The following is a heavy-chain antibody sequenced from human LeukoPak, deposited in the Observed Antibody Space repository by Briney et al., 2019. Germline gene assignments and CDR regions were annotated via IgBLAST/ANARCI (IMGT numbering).Heavy chain of an antibody. Sequence: SETLSLTCTVSGGSISSYYWSWIRQPAGKGLEWIGRIYTSGSTNYNPPLKSRVTMSVDTSKNQFSLKLSSVTAADTAVYYCARDNWNYLMLDYWGQGTLVTVSS. CDR1: GGSISSYY. J-gene: IGHJ4*02. CDR2: IYTSGST. V-gene: IGHV4-4*07. CDR3: ARDNWNYLMLDY. D-gene: IGHD1-7*01.